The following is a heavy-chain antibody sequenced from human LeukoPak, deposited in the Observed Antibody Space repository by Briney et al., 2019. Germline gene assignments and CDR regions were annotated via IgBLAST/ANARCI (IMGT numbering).Heavy chain of an antibody. D-gene: IGHD1-26*01. CDR3: AKEKEGGYFDL. V-gene: IGHV3-30*18. Sequence: GRSLRLSCAASGFTFSSYGMHWVRQAPGKGLEWVAVISYDGSNKYYADSVKGRFTISRDNSKNTLYLQMNSLRAEGTAVYYCAKEKEGGYFDLWGRGTLVTVSS. CDR1: GFTFSSYG. J-gene: IGHJ2*01. CDR2: ISYDGSNK.